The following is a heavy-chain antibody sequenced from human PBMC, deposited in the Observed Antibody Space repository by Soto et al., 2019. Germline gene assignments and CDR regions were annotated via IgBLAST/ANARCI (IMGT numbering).Heavy chain of an antibody. CDR3: ARDPVGVTHFDY. Sequence: PSETLSLTCTVSGGSISSYYWIWIRQPPGKGLEWIGYIYYMGSTNYNPSLRSRVTMSIDTSRNQFSLKLRSVTAADTAVYYCARDPVGVTHFDYWGQGALVNVS. J-gene: IGHJ4*02. D-gene: IGHD1-26*01. CDR1: GGSISSYY. V-gene: IGHV4-59*01. CDR2: IYYMGST.